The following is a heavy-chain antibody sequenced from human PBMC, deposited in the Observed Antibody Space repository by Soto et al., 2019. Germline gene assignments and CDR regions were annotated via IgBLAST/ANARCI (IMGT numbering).Heavy chain of an antibody. CDR3: ATSPGFYATSPFDY. CDR1: GFTFSNAW. D-gene: IGHD3-22*01. CDR2: IKSKADGGTT. J-gene: IGHJ4*02. Sequence: PGGSLRLSCAASGFTFSNAWMNWVRQVPGKGLEWVGRIKSKADGGTTDYAAPVIGRITISRDDSKNTVYLQMNTLKTEDTAVYYCATSPGFYATSPFDYWGPGNLVTVSS. V-gene: IGHV3-15*07.